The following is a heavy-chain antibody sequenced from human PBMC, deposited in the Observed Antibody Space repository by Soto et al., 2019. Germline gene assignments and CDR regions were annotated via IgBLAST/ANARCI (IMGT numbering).Heavy chain of an antibody. D-gene: IGHD6-6*01. V-gene: IGHV1-69*01. CDR1: GGTFSSYA. CDR3: ARDGRRHSSSSDYYYYYGMDV. J-gene: IGHJ6*02. CDR2: IIPIFGTA. Sequence: QVQLVQSGAEVKKPGSSVKVSCKASGGTFSSYAISWVRQAPGQGLEWMGGIIPIFGTANDAQKFQGRVTITADESTSTAYMELSSLRSEDTAVYYCARDGRRHSSSSDYYYYYGMDVWGQGTTVTVSS.